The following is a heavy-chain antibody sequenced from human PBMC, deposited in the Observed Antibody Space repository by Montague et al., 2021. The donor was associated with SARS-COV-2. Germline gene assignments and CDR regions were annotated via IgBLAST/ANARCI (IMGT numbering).Heavy chain of an antibody. V-gene: IGHV3-23*03. CDR3: AKGQMSVAENFQH. Sequence: SLGLSCAASGFTFSSYAMNWVRQAPGKGLEWVSLIYNGGLDTFYADSVEGRFTISRDNSNNMLYLQMSSLRAEDTAVYYCAKGQMSVAENFQHWGQGTLVTVSS. CDR1: GFTFSSYA. CDR2: IYNGGLDT. J-gene: IGHJ1*01.